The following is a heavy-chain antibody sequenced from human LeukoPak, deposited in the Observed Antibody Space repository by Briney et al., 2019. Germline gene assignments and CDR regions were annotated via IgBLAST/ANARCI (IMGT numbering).Heavy chain of an antibody. CDR2: ISAYNGNT. J-gene: IGHJ4*02. CDR1: GYTFTNDG. D-gene: IGHD2-8*01. V-gene: IGHV1-18*01. CDR3: ARVTAYCSTTSCHDY. Sequence: ASVKVSCKASGYTFTNDGISWVRQAPGQGLEWMGWISAYNGNTDYAQKVQGRVTMTTDTSTATAYMELRSLRSDDTAVYYCARVTAYCSTTSCHDYWGQGTLVTVS.